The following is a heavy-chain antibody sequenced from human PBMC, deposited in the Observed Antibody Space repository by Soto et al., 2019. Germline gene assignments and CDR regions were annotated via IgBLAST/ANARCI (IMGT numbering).Heavy chain of an antibody. CDR1: GYTFTSYD. CDR2: MNPNSGNT. J-gene: IGHJ6*02. CDR3: ARGDYYDSSGYGYGMDV. V-gene: IGHV1-8*01. Sequence: GASVKVSCKASGYTFTSYDINWVRQATGQGLEWMGWMNPNSGNTGYAQKFQGRVTMTRNTSISTAYMELSSLRSEDTAVYYCARGDYYDSSGYGYGMDVWGQGTTVTV. D-gene: IGHD3-22*01.